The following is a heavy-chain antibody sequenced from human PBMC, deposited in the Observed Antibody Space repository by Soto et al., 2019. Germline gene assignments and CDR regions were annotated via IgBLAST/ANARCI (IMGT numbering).Heavy chain of an antibody. CDR2: IIPIFGTA. CDR1: GGTFSSYA. V-gene: IGHV1-69*13. Sequence: SVKVSCKASGGTFSSYAISWVRQAPGQGLEWMGGIIPIFGTANYAQKFQGRVTITADESTGTAYMELSSLRSEDTAVYYCARPHYDSSGYYYGGGYYFDYWGQGTLVTVSS. D-gene: IGHD3-22*01. J-gene: IGHJ4*02. CDR3: ARPHYDSSGYYYGGGYYFDY.